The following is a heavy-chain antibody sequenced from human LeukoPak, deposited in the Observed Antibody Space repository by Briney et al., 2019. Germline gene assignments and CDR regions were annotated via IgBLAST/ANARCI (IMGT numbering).Heavy chain of an antibody. J-gene: IGHJ4*02. CDR1: GFTFSSYA. CDR2: ISNDGSSK. Sequence: GGSLRLSCAASGFTFSSYAMHWVRQAPGKGLEWVAVISNDGSSKYYADSVKGRFTISRDNSKNTLYLQMNSLRAEDTAVYYCARDLNLGRGMADFDYWGQGTLVTVSS. CDR3: ARDLNLGRGMADFDY. D-gene: IGHD5-24*01. V-gene: IGHV3-30*04.